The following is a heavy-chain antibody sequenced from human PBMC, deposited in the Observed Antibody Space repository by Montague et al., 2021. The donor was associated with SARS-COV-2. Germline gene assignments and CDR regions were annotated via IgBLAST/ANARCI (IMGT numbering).Heavy chain of an antibody. CDR2: ISYDGNDK. CDR3: AREVSIMARGRRRLDY. V-gene: IGHV3-30*04. D-gene: IGHD3-10*01. J-gene: IGHJ4*02. Sequence: SLRLSCAASGFTSSSFAMHWVRQAPGKGLEWVALISYDGNDKYYADSVKGRFTISRDNSKNTLYLQMNSLGAEDTAVYYCAREVSIMARGRRRLDYWGRERRSPFPQ. CDR1: GFTSSSFA.